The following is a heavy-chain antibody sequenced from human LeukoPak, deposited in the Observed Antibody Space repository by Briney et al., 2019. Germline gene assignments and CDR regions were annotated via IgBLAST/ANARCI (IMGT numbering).Heavy chain of an antibody. CDR1: GASISSHY. V-gene: IGHV4-34*01. CDR2: INHSGST. Sequence: SETLSLTCSVSGASISSHYWSWIRQPPGKGLEWIGEINHSGSTNYNPSLKSRVTISVDTSKNQFSLKLSSVTAADTAVYYCASSNRGHIRIAVAGTLDYWGQGTLVTVSS. D-gene: IGHD6-19*01. J-gene: IGHJ4*02. CDR3: ASSNRGHIRIAVAGTLDY.